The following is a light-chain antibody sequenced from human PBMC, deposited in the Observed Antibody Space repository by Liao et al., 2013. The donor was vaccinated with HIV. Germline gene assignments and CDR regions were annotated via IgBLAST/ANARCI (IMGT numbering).Light chain of an antibody. CDR1: RLGEKY. CDR2: QDT. Sequence: SFELTQPPSVSVSPGQTATITCSGDRLGEKYVSWYQQKPGQSPVLILYQDTKRPSGIPERFSGSNSGNTATLTISGTQAMDEADYYCQVWDSSSDHWVFGGGTMLTVL. V-gene: IGLV3-1*01. J-gene: IGLJ3*02. CDR3: QVWDSSSDHWV.